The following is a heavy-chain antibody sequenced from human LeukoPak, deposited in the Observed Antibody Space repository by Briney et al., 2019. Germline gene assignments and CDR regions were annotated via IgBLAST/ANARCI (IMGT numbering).Heavy chain of an antibody. CDR2: INAYNGNT. CDR1: GYTFTGYY. CDR3: ARVDKAVATTHLSYAFDI. J-gene: IGHJ3*02. Sequence: ASVKVSCKASGYTFTGYYMHWVRQAPGQGFEWMAWINAYNGNTNYAQKLQGRVTMTTDTSTSTAYMELRSLRSDDTALYYCARVDKAVATTHLSYAFDIWGQGTMVTVSS. D-gene: IGHD2-15*01. V-gene: IGHV1-18*04.